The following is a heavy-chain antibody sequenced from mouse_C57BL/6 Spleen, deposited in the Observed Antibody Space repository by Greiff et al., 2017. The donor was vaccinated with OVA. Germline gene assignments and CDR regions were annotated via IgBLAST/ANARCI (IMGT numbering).Heavy chain of an antibody. D-gene: IGHD4-1*01. CDR3: ITGTWAY. V-gene: IGHV6-3*01. CDR1: GFTFSNYW. J-gene: IGHJ3*01. CDR2: IRLKSDNYAT. Sequence: EVMLVESGGGLVQPGGSMKLSCVASGFTFSNYWMNWVRQSPEKGLEWVAQIRLKSDNYATHYAESVKGRFTISRDASKSSVYLQMNNLRAEDTGIYYCITGTWAYWGQGTLVTVSA.